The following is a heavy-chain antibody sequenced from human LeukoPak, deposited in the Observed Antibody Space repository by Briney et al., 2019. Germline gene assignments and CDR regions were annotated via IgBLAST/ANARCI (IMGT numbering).Heavy chain of an antibody. V-gene: IGHV3-23*01. CDR3: ARDHVVRGVVWDY. D-gene: IGHD3-10*01. CDR2: ISDSGGST. J-gene: IGHJ4*02. Sequence: PGGSLRLSCAASGFTFTTYVMNWVRQAPGKGLEWVSTISDSGGSTYYADSVKGRFTISRDNSKSTLYLQMNSLRAEDTAVYYCARDHVVRGVVWDYWGQGTLVTVSS. CDR1: GFTFTTYV.